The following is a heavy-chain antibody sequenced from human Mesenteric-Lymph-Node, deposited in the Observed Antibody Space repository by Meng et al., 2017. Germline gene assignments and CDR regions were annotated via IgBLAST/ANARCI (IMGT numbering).Heavy chain of an antibody. Sequence: QVQLQDSGPGLVKPSETLFLTCTVSGVSISTYYWSWIRQPPGKGLEWIGYIYYSGSTNYNPSLKSRVTISVDTSKNQFSLKLNSVTAADTAVYYCASNGPVAGTHYWGQGTLVTVSS. V-gene: IGHV4-59*08. CDR2: IYYSGST. J-gene: IGHJ4*02. D-gene: IGHD6-19*01. CDR3: ASNGPVAGTHY. CDR1: GVSISTYY.